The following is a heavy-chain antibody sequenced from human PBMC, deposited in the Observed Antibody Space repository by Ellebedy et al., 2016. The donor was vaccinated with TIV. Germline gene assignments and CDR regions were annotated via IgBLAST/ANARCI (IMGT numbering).Heavy chain of an antibody. Sequence: PGGSLRLSCAASGFTFSSYSMNWVRQAPGQGLEWVSYISSSSSTIYYADSVKGRFTISRDNAKNSLYLQMNSLRAEDTAVYYCAREGKGYCSGGSCYDYWGQGTLVTVSS. V-gene: IGHV3-48*01. J-gene: IGHJ4*02. CDR3: AREGKGYCSGGSCYDY. CDR2: ISSSSSTI. CDR1: GFTFSSYS. D-gene: IGHD2-15*01.